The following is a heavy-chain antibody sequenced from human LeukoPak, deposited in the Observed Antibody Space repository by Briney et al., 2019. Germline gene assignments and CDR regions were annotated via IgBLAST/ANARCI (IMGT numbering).Heavy chain of an antibody. CDR2: INAGNGNT. CDR1: GYTFAKYA. CDR3: ARSILVVPVASHYNYGVDV. D-gene: IGHD2-2*01. Sequence: GALVKVSCKASGYTFAKYAIHWVRQAPGQRLEWMGWINAGNGNTRYSQKFRGGVTITRDTSASTAYMELSSLRSEDTAVYYCARSILVVPVASHYNYGVDVWGQGTTVTVSS. V-gene: IGHV1-3*01. J-gene: IGHJ6*02.